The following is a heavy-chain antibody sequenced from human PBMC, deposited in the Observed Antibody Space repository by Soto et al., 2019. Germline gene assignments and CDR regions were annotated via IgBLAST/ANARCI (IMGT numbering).Heavy chain of an antibody. CDR3: ARGSEMATKNFDY. J-gene: IGHJ4*02. CDR2: IIPIFGTA. D-gene: IGHD5-12*01. Sequence: SVKVSCKASGGTFSSYAIRLVRQAPGQGLECMGGIIPIFGTANYAQKFQGRVTITADESTSTAYMELSSLRSEDTAVYYCARGSEMATKNFDYWGQGTLVTVSS. V-gene: IGHV1-69*13. CDR1: GGTFSSYA.